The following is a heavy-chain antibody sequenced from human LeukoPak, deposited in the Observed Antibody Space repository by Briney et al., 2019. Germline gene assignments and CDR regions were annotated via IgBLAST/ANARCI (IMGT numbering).Heavy chain of an antibody. CDR1: GGSISNYH. V-gene: IGHV4-59*01. J-gene: IGHJ4*02. Sequence: SETLSLTCTVSGGSISNYHWSWIRQSSGKGLEWIGYIYYMGSTNYNPSLESRVSISVDTSKNRFSLKLNSVTAADTAVYYCTRGPDNWNSFFDYWGQGTLVTVSS. D-gene: IGHD1-20*01. CDR2: IYYMGST. CDR3: TRGPDNWNSFFDY.